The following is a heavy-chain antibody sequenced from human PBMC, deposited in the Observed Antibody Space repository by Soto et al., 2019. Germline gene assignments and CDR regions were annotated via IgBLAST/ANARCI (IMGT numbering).Heavy chain of an antibody. CDR3: AREYRRSYHDAFYI. D-gene: IGHD1-26*01. J-gene: IGHJ3*02. V-gene: IGHV3-48*02. CDR1: GFTFSNYG. CDR2: ISSGSDTI. Sequence: EVQLVESGGGLVQPGGSLRLSCVASGFTFSNYGMNWVRQAPGKGLEWIAYISSGSDTIYYADSVKGRFTISIDNAKNELYLQMNSRRDEDTAVYYCAREYRRSYHDAFYIWGQGTMVTVSS.